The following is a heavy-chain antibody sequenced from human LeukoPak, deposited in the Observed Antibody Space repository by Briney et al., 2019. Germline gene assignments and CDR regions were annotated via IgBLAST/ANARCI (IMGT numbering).Heavy chain of an antibody. CDR1: GFTFSSYG. CDR3: AKLGSSSVAGGSSGWYFYYYGMDV. D-gene: IGHD6-19*01. J-gene: IGHJ6*02. Sequence: PGGSLRLSCAASGFTFSSYGMHWVRQAPGKGLEWVAVISYDGSNKYYADSVKGRFTISRDNSKNTLYLQMNSLRAEDTAEYYCAKLGSSSVAGGSSGWYFYYYGMDVWGQGTTVTVSS. V-gene: IGHV3-30*18. CDR2: ISYDGSNK.